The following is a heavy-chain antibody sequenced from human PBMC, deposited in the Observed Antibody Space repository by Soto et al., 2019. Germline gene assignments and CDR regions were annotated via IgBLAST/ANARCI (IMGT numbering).Heavy chain of an antibody. CDR3: SRDGRIVASALKDY. CDR2: VSAYNGDT. CDR1: GYPFTTYG. Sequence: QVQLVQSGGEVKPPGASVKVSCKASGYPFTTYGITWVRQAPGQGLEWMGWVSAYNGDTNHAQKFQGRLTMTTDTSTNTAYMELRSLRSDDTALYYCSRDGRIVASALKDYWGQGTLVTVSS. D-gene: IGHD5-12*01. V-gene: IGHV1-18*01. J-gene: IGHJ4*02.